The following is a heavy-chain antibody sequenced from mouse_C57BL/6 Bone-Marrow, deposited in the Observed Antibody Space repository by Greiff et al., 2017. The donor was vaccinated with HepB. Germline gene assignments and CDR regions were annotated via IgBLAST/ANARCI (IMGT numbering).Heavy chain of an antibody. D-gene: IGHD3-2*02. V-gene: IGHV6-3*01. CDR1: GFTFSNYW. CDR3: TSDSSGYGAWFAY. J-gene: IGHJ3*01. CDR2: IRLKSDNYAT. Sequence: EVKVEESGGGLVQPGGSMKLSCVASGFTFSNYWMNWVRQSPEKGLEWVAQIRLKSDNYATHYAESVKGRFTISRDDSKSSVYLQMNNLRAEDTGIYYCTSDSSGYGAWFAYWGQGTLVTVSA.